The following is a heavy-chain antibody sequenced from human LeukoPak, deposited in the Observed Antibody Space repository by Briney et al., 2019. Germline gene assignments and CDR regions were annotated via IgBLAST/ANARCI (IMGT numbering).Heavy chain of an antibody. CDR1: GGTFSSYA. D-gene: IGHD2-2*01. J-gene: IGHJ5*02. V-gene: IGHV1-69*01. Sequence: GASVKVSCKASGGTFSSYAISWVRQAPGQGLEWMGGIIPIFGTAIYAQKFQGRVTITADESTSTAYMELSSLRSEDTAVYYCARGEGYCSSTSCYSRGLDPWGQGTLVTVSS. CDR2: IIPIFGTA. CDR3: ARGEGYCSSTSCYSRGLDP.